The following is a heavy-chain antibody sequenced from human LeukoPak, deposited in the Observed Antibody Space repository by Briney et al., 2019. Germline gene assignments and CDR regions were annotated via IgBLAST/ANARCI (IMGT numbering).Heavy chain of an antibody. J-gene: IGHJ3*02. Sequence: PSETLSLTCAVSGGSISSYYWSWIRQPAGEGLEWIGRIYTSGSTNYNPSLKSRVTMSVDTSKKQFSLKLSSVTAADTAVYYCARDRITMVRGVIITDDAFDIWGQGTMVTVSS. CDR2: IYTSGST. D-gene: IGHD3-10*01. CDR1: GGSISSYY. CDR3: ARDRITMVRGVIITDDAFDI. V-gene: IGHV4-4*07.